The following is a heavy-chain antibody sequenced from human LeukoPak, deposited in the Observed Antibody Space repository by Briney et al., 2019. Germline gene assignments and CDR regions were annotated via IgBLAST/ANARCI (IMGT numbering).Heavy chain of an antibody. CDR3: ARDRLPSHQDDFDY. CDR2: ISSSSSYI. D-gene: IGHD3-3*01. CDR1: GFTFSSYS. V-gene: IGHV3-21*01. J-gene: IGHJ4*02. Sequence: KTGGSLRLSCAASGFTFSSYSMNWVRQAPGKGLEWVSSISSSSSYIYYADSVKGRFTISRDNAKNSLYLQMNSLRPEDTAVYYCARDRLPSHQDDFDYWGQGTLVTVSS.